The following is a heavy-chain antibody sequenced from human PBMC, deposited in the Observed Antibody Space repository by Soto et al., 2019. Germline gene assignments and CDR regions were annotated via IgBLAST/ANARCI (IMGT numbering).Heavy chain of an antibody. D-gene: IGHD3-10*01. CDR1: GFTFSSNA. CDR2: ITGRGGST. Sequence: PGGSLRLSCAASGFTFSSNAMSWVRQAPGKALEWVSAITGRGGSTSYADSVKGRFTISRDNSKNTLYLQMNSLRAEEMALYYCAKGGMVRGVIPRLNAFEIWGQGTMDTVSS. CDR3: AKGGMVRGVIPRLNAFEI. J-gene: IGHJ3*02. V-gene: IGHV3-23*01.